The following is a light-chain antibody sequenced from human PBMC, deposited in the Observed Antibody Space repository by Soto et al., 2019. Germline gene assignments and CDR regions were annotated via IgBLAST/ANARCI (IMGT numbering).Light chain of an antibody. CDR3: QQYNGYWT. J-gene: IGKJ1*01. Sequence: DIQMTQSPSTLSASVGDRVTITCRARQSISNSLAWYQQKPGKAPKLLIYEASSLKSGVTYRFSGSGSGTEYTLTISSLQPDDFATYYCQQYNGYWTFGQGTKVEIK. V-gene: IGKV1-5*03. CDR1: QSISNS. CDR2: EAS.